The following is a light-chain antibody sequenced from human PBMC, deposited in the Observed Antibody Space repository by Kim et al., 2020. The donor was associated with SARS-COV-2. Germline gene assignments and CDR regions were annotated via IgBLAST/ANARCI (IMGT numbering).Light chain of an antibody. CDR3: QQYGGSPIT. J-gene: IGKJ5*01. Sequence: SPGERATLSGRASQRLGSNYLAWYQQKPGQAPRLLISGASRRATGIPDRFSGSGSGIDFTLTISRLEPEDFAVYFCQQYGGSPITFGQGTRLEIK. V-gene: IGKV3-20*01. CDR1: QRLGSNY. CDR2: GAS.